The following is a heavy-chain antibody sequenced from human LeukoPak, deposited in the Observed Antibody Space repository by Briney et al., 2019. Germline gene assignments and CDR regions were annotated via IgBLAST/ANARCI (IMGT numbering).Heavy chain of an antibody. J-gene: IGHJ5*02. CDR2: ISGSGGST. V-gene: IGHV3-23*01. CDR3: ARLDIVLIGGLDP. Sequence: PGGSLRLSCAASVFTFISYSMSWLRQAPGKGREWVSAISGSGGSTYYVDSLKARFTIYRDNSKYTLYMQMNSLRAEDTAVYYCARLDIVLIGGLDPWGQGTLVTVSS. CDR1: VFTFISYS. D-gene: IGHD2-8*01.